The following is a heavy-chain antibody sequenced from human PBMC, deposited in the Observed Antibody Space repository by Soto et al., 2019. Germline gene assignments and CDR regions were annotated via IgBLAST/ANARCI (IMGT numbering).Heavy chain of an antibody. CDR2: IIPILGIA. J-gene: IGHJ3*02. D-gene: IGHD3-22*01. CDR3: ARDTYYYDSSGYENDAFDS. Sequence: QVQLVQSGAEVKKPGSSVKVSCKASGGTFSSYTISWVRQAPGQGLEWMGRIIPILGIANYAQKFQGRVTITADKSTSTAYMELSSLRSEDTAVYYCARDTYYYDSSGYENDAFDSWGQGTMVTVSS. V-gene: IGHV1-69*02. CDR1: GGTFSSYT.